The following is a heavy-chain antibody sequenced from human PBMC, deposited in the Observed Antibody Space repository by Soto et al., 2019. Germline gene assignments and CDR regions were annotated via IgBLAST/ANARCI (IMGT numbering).Heavy chain of an antibody. Sequence: QVQLVQSGDEVKKPGASVKVSCKASGYTFTSYGISWVRQAPGQGLEWMGWISAYNGNTNYAQKLQGRVTMTTVTSTKTADMDLRSLTSDDTGVDYRARPGAGDYFCFYRMDVVGQGTTVTVSS. V-gene: IGHV1-18*01. J-gene: IGHJ6*02. CDR1: GYTFTSYG. CDR2: ISAYNGNT. CDR3: ARPGAGDYFCFYRMDV. D-gene: IGHD6-19*01.